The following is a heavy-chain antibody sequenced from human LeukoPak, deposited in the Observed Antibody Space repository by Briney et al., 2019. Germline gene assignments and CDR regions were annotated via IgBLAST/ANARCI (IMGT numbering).Heavy chain of an antibody. D-gene: IGHD4-17*01. CDR1: GGSISSYS. J-gene: IGHJ6*02. CDR2: IYYSGST. V-gene: IGHV4-59*01. CDR3: ARTTTVTDYWYYYGMDV. Sequence: SETLSLTCTVSGGSISSYSWSWIRQPPGKGLEWIGYIYYSGSTNYNPSLKSRVTISVDTSKNQFSLKLSSVTAADTAVYYCARTTTVTDYWYYYGMDVWGQGTTVTVSS.